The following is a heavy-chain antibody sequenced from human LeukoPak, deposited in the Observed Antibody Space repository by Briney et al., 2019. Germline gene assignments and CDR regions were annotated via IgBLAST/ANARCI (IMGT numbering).Heavy chain of an antibody. Sequence: SETLSLTCTVSGGSVSSGSYYWSWIRQPPGKGLEWIGYIYYSGSTNYNPSLKSRVTISVDTSKNQFSLKLSSVTAADTAVYYCAREGLVRGVARTGLYYYGMDVWGQGTTVTVSS. CDR2: IYYSGST. J-gene: IGHJ6*02. CDR1: GGSVSSGSYY. V-gene: IGHV4-61*01. CDR3: AREGLVRGVARTGLYYYGMDV. D-gene: IGHD3-10*02.